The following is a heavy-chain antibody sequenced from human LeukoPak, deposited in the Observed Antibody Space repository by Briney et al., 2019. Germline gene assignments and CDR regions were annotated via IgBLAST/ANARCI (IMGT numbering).Heavy chain of an antibody. Sequence: ASETLSLTCTVSGGSISSSSYYWGWIRQPPGKGLEWIESIHYSGSTYYNPSLRSRVTISVDTSKNQFSLKLSSVTAADTAVYYCAREDGYNFDDAFDIWGQGTMVTVSS. CDR2: IHYSGST. CDR3: AREDGYNFDDAFDI. J-gene: IGHJ3*02. V-gene: IGHV4-39*07. CDR1: GGSISSSSYY. D-gene: IGHD5-24*01.